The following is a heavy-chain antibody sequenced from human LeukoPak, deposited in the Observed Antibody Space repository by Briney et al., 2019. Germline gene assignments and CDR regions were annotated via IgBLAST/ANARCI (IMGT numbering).Heavy chain of an antibody. CDR2: IYYSRST. CDR1: GGSISSSSYY. J-gene: IGHJ6*02. Sequence: SETLSLTCTVSGGSISSSSYYWGWIRQPPGKGLEWIGSIYYSRSTYYNPSLKSRVTISVDTSKNQFSLKLSSVTAADTAVYYCASDGLAVAGNYYYGMDVWGQGTTVTVSS. CDR3: ASDGLAVAGNYYYGMDV. D-gene: IGHD6-19*01. V-gene: IGHV4-39*01.